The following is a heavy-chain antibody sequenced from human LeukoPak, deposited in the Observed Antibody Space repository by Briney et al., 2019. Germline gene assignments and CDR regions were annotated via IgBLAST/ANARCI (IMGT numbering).Heavy chain of an antibody. CDR3: ARGGNALDY. Sequence: SETLSLTCTVSGGSISTYYWSWIRQPPGKGLDWIGSFYYTGSTNYNPSLRSRVTISLDTSKNQISLRLSSVTAADTAVYYCARGGNALDYWGQGTLVTVSS. V-gene: IGHV4-59*01. J-gene: IGHJ4*02. CDR2: FYYTGST. CDR1: GGSISTYY. D-gene: IGHD4-23*01.